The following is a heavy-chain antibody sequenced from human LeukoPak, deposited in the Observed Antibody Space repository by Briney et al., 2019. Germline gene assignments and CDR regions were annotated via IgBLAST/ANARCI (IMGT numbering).Heavy chain of an antibody. D-gene: IGHD3-16*02. CDR2: IYTSGST. CDR1: GGSISSYY. CDR3: ARDIADAFDI. J-gene: IGHJ3*02. V-gene: IGHV4-4*07. Sequence: SETLSLTCTVSGGSISSYYWSWIRQPAGRGLEWIGRIYTSGSTNYNPSLKSRVTISVDKSKNQFSLKLSSVTAADTAVYYCARDIADAFDIWGQGTMVTVSS.